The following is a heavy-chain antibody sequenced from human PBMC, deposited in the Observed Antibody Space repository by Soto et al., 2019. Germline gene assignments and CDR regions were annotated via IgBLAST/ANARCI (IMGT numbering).Heavy chain of an antibody. CDR2: IVPVFGRP. V-gene: IGHV1-69*13. CDR3: AREGSGYNF. CDR1: GGSFSNFG. Sequence: SVKVSFKASGGSFSNFGISWVRQAPGQGLEWMGGIVPVFGRPNYAQRFRGRLTITADESTSTGYMELISLRSDDTAVYYCAREGSGYNFWGQGTQDTVSS. D-gene: IGHD5-12*01. J-gene: IGHJ4*02.